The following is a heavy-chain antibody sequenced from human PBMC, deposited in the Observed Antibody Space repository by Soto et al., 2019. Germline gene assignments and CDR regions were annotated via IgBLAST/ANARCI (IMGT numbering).Heavy chain of an antibody. CDR3: AREIVVVPAAADSDY. V-gene: IGHV3-48*01. CDR1: GFTFSSYS. D-gene: IGHD2-2*01. Sequence: EVQLVESGGGLVQPGGSLRLSCAASGFTFSSYSMNWVRQAPGKGLEWVSYISSSSSTIYYADFVKGRFTISRENAKNSRYLQMDSLRAEDTAVYYCAREIVVVPAAADSDYWGQGTLVTVSS. CDR2: ISSSSSTI. J-gene: IGHJ4*02.